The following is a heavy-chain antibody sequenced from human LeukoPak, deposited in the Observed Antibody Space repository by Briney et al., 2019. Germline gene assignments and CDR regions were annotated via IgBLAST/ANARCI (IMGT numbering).Heavy chain of an antibody. CDR1: GFTFSSYG. J-gene: IGHJ4*02. Sequence: PGGSLRLSCVASGFTFSSYGMNWVCHAPGKGLERVAFIRDDGSDNYYSDSVKGRFTISRDNSKNTLFLQMSSLRGEDTAVYYCAKDNYFASGSYFDYWGQGTLVTVSS. D-gene: IGHD3-10*01. V-gene: IGHV3-30*02. CDR2: IRDDGSDN. CDR3: AKDNYFASGSYFDY.